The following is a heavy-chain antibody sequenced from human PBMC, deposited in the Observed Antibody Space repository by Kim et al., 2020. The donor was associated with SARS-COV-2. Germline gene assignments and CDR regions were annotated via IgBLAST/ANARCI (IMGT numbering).Heavy chain of an antibody. CDR2: FK. D-gene: IGHD1-1*01. J-gene: IGHJ4*02. V-gene: IGHV6-1*01. Sequence: FKESAESVKSRMTINTDTTKNQFSLPLNSVTPEDTAVYYCARAVHSVFDFWGQGTLVSVSS. CDR3: ARAVHSVFDF.